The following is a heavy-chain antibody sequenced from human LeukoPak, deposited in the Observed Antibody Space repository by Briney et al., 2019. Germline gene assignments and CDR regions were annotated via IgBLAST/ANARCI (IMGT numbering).Heavy chain of an antibody. CDR1: GFIFSRYG. Sequence: GALRLSCAASGFIFSRYGMSWVRQAPGKGLEWVSAISGSGGTTYYADSVKGRFTISRDNSKNTLYLQINSLRAEDTAVYYCAKAGAVVVVAAKYFDYWGQGTLVTVSS. CDR3: AKAGAVVVVAAKYFDY. CDR2: ISGSGGTT. D-gene: IGHD2-15*01. V-gene: IGHV3-23*01. J-gene: IGHJ4*02.